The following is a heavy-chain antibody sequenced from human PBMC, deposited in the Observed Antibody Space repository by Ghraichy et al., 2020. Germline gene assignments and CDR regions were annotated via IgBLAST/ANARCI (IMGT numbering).Heavy chain of an antibody. Sequence: GGSLRLSCGASGFYVSASYMSWVRQAPGKGLEWVSVIYMDDSASYADSVKGRFIISRDNSKNTLYLEMNSLRAEDTGVYYCARIGPYNWNFDYWGQGALVTVSS. D-gene: IGHD1-20*01. J-gene: IGHJ4*02. CDR1: GFYVSASY. V-gene: IGHV3-66*01. CDR2: IYMDDSA. CDR3: ARIGPYNWNFDY.